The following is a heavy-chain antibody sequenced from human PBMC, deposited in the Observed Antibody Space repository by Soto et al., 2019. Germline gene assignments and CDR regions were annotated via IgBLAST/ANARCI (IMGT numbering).Heavy chain of an antibody. Sequence: PGGSLRLSCAASGFTFSSYGMHWVRQAPGKGLEWVAVISYDGSNKYYADSVKGRFTISRDNSKNTLYLQMNSLRAEDTAVYYCEKDSGSYYGSDVWGQGTTVTVSS. D-gene: IGHD3-10*01. CDR3: EKDSGSYYGSDV. V-gene: IGHV3-30*18. J-gene: IGHJ6*02. CDR1: GFTFSSYG. CDR2: ISYDGSNK.